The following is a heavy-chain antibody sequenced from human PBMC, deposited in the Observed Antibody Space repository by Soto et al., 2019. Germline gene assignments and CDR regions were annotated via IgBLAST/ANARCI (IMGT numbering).Heavy chain of an antibody. CDR3: TKTQRPYYDAGGFDY. D-gene: IGHD3-22*01. Sequence: GVLRLSCATSGFTFGEYAMHWVRQAPGKGLEWVSLISWDGGSTYYTDSVEGRFTISRDNSKNSVFLQMNNLRAEDTALYYCTKTQRPYYDAGGFDYWGQGTLVTVSS. CDR1: GFTFGEYA. CDR2: ISWDGGST. J-gene: IGHJ4*02. V-gene: IGHV3-43D*04.